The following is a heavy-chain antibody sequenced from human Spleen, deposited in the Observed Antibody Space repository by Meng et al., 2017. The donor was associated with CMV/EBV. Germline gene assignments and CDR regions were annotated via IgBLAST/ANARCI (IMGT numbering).Heavy chain of an antibody. V-gene: IGHV1-2*02. Sequence: ASVKVSCKASGYTFTDYRIHWVRQAPGQGLVWLGWINPNSGGTNSPQRFQGRVTMTRDTSISTAYMELSRLRSDDTAVYYCASSASKAGTASKLPREDAFDIWGQGTMVTVSS. CDR3: ASSASKAGTASKLPREDAFDI. J-gene: IGHJ3*02. D-gene: IGHD1-1*01. CDR1: GYTFTDYR. CDR2: INPNSGGT.